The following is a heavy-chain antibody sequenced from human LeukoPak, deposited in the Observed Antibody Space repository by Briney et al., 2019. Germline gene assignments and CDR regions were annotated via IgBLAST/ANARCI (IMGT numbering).Heavy chain of an antibody. CDR3: VRTPSPDYDFWSGYYFDY. CDR2: IYHSGST. CDR1: GGSISSGGYS. J-gene: IGHJ4*02. V-gene: IGHV4-30-2*01. Sequence: KTSETLSLTCAVSGGSISSGGYSWSWIRQPPGKGLEWIGYIYHSGSTYYNPSLKSRVTISVDRSKNQFSLKLSSVTAADTAVYYCVRTPSPDYDFWSGYYFDYWGQGTLVTVSS. D-gene: IGHD3-3*01.